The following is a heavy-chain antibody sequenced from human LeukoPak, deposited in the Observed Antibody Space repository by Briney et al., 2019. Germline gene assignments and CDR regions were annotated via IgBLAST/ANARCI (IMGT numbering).Heavy chain of an antibody. V-gene: IGHV4-61*02. D-gene: IGHD2-2*01. Sequence: KTSQTLSLTCTVSGGSISSGSYYWSWIRQPAGKGLEWIGRIYASGGTNYNLSLKSRVTISVDTSKNQLSLRLSSVTAADTAVYYCARSKAHLSTSWYGNWFDPWGQGTLVTVSS. CDR1: GGSISSGSYY. J-gene: IGHJ5*02. CDR3: ARSKAHLSTSWYGNWFDP. CDR2: IYASGGT.